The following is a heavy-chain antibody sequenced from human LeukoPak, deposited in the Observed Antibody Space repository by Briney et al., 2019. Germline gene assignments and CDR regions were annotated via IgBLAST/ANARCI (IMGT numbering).Heavy chain of an antibody. CDR1: GGSFSGYY. CDR2: INHSGST. D-gene: IGHD4-17*01. J-gene: IGHJ4*02. Sequence: SETLSLTCAVYGGSFSGYYWSWIRQPPGKGLEWIGEINHSGSTNYNPSLKSRVTISVDTSKNQFSLKLSSVTAADTAVHYCARLGGHYGDYDYWGQGTLVTVSS. CDR3: ARLGGHYGDYDY. V-gene: IGHV4-34*01.